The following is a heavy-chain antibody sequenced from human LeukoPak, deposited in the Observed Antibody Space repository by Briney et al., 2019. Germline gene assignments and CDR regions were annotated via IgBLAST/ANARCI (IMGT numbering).Heavy chain of an antibody. Sequence: GESLRLSCAASGFTVSSNYMSWVRQAPGKGLEWVSVIYSGGSTYYADSVKGRFTISRDNSKNTLYLQMNSLRAEDTAVYYCARAMRFGQPVDYWGQGTLVTVSS. V-gene: IGHV3-53*01. CDR3: ARAMRFGQPVDY. J-gene: IGHJ4*02. D-gene: IGHD3-10*01. CDR2: IYSGGST. CDR1: GFTVSSNY.